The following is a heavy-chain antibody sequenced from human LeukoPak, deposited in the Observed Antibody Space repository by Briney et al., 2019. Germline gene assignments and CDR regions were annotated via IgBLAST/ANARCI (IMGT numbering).Heavy chain of an antibody. D-gene: IGHD3-22*01. J-gene: IGHJ1*01. Sequence: PGGSLRLSCAASGFTFSDCYMSWIRQAPGKGLEWVSYISSSGSTIYYADSVKGRFTISRDNAKNSLYLQMNSLRAEDTAVYYCASTDYYDSSGYYYEYFFQHWGQGTLVTVSS. CDR2: ISSSGSTI. CDR3: ASTDYYDSSGYYYEYFFQH. V-gene: IGHV3-11*01. CDR1: GFTFSDCY.